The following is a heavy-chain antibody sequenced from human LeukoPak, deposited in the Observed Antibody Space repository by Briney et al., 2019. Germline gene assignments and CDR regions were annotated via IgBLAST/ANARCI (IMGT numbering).Heavy chain of an antibody. CDR1: GYTFTGYY. Sequence: ASAKVSCKASGYTFTGYYMHWVRQAPGQGLEWMGWINPNSGGTNYAQKLQGRVTMTRDTSISTAYMELSRLRSDDTAVYYCARGPSTTIFGVVIIVPDFDYWGQGTLVTVSS. D-gene: IGHD3-3*01. V-gene: IGHV1-2*02. CDR2: INPNSGGT. J-gene: IGHJ4*02. CDR3: ARGPSTTIFGVVIIVPDFDY.